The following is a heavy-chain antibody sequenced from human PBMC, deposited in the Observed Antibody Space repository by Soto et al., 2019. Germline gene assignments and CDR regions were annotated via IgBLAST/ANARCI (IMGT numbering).Heavy chain of an antibody. CDR3: AREYCSSTSCYRYAFDI. CDR2: IYYSGST. J-gene: IGHJ3*02. CDR1: GGSISSYY. D-gene: IGHD2-2*01. Sequence: SETLSLTCTVSGGSISSYYWSWIRQPPGKGLEWIGYIYYSGSTNYNPSLKSRVTISVDTSKNQFSLKLSSVTAADTAVYYCAREYCSSTSCYRYAFDIWGQGTMVTVSS. V-gene: IGHV4-59*01.